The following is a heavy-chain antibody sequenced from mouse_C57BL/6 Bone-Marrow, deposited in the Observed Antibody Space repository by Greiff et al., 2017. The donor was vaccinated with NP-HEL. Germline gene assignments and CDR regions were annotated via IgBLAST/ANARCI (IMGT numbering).Heavy chain of an antibody. CDR3: ARSHYYGSSFAY. CDR2: ISSGSSTI. J-gene: IGHJ3*01. Sequence: EVKVVESGGGLVKPGGSLKLSCAASGFTFSDYGMHWVRQAPEKGLEWVAYISSGSSTIYYADTVKGRFTISRDNAKNTLFLQMTSLRSEDTAMYYCARSHYYGSSFAYWGQGTLVTVSA. V-gene: IGHV5-17*01. CDR1: GFTFSDYG. D-gene: IGHD1-1*01.